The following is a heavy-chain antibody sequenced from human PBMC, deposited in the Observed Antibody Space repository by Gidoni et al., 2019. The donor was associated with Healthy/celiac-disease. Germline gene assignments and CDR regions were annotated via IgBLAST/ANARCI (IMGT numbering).Heavy chain of an antibody. J-gene: IGHJ6*02. V-gene: IGHV3-9*01. Sequence: EVQLVESGGGLVQPGRSLRLSCAASGFTFDASAMHWVRQAPGKGLEWVSGISWNSGSIGYADSVKGRFTISRDNAKNSLYLQMNSLRAEDTALYYCAKDIGRGRQWLARYYYGMDVWGQGTTVTVSS. CDR3: AKDIGRGRQWLARYYYGMDV. CDR1: GFTFDASA. CDR2: ISWNSGSI. D-gene: IGHD6-19*01.